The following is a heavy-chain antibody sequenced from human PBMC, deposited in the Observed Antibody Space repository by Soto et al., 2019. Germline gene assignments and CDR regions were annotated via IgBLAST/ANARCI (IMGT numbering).Heavy chain of an antibody. CDR2: IYYSGST. Sequence: SETLSLTCTVSGGSISSGGYYWSWIRQHPWKGLEWIGYIYYSGSTYYNPSLRSRVTISVDTSKNQFSLKLSSVTAADTAVYYCARAPYYDSSGYLYYFDYWGQGXLVTVYS. J-gene: IGHJ4*02. CDR3: ARAPYYDSSGYLYYFDY. D-gene: IGHD3-22*01. V-gene: IGHV4-31*03. CDR1: GGSISSGGYY.